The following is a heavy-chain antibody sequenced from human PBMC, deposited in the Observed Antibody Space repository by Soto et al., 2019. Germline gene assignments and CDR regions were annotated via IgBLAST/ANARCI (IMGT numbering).Heavy chain of an antibody. CDR3: AHRRGASTTGGAFDI. Sequence: QITVKESGPTLVTPTQTLTLTCTFSGFSFSTSGAGVGWIRQPPGKALEWLALIFWNDDKRYTPSLNSRLTNPKDTSKNQVVLTMSNLDPVDTATYFCAHRRGASTTGGAFDIWGLGTKVTVSS. CDR2: IFWNDDK. D-gene: IGHD1-1*01. CDR1: GFSFSTSGAG. J-gene: IGHJ3*02. V-gene: IGHV2-5*01.